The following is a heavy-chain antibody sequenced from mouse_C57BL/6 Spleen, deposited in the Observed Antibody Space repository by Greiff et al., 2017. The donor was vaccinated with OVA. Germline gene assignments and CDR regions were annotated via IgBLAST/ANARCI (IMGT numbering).Heavy chain of an antibody. CDR3: ARDGSSYGFAY. J-gene: IGHJ3*01. CDR1: GYTFTDHT. D-gene: IGHD1-1*01. CDR2: IYPRDGST. V-gene: IGHV1-78*01. Sequence: QVKLKQSDAELVKPGASVKISCKVSGYTFTDHTIHWMKQRPDPGLEWIGYIYPRDGSTNYNEKFKGKATLTADKSSSTAYMQHNSLTSEDSAVYFCARDGSSYGFAYWGQGTLVTVSA.